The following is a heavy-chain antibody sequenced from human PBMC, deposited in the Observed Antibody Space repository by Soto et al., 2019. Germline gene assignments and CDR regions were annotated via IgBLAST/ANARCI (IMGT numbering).Heavy chain of an antibody. Sequence: QVQLQESGPGLVKPSQTLSLTCTVSADSISSGDYYWSWIRQPPGKGLEWIGYIYYSGTTYYNPSLKSRVTQSVDTSKNQFSLTLRSVTAADTAGYYCARSHIVVVTAIRSEGGWFDPWGQGTLVTVSS. V-gene: IGHV4-30-4*01. CDR3: ARSHIVVVTAIRSEGGWFDP. CDR2: IYYSGTT. CDR1: ADSISSGDYY. J-gene: IGHJ5*02. D-gene: IGHD2-21*02.